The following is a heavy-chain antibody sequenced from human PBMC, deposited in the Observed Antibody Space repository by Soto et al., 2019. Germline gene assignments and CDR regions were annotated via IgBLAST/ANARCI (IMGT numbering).Heavy chain of an antibody. V-gene: IGHV4-30-4*01. Sequence: QVQLRESGPGLVKPSQTLSLTCTASGDSISSGDYYWSWIRQPPGKGLEWIGCIYYSGNTYYNPSLKRRFCISVDPTKNQFSLQLSSVTVADTAVYYCARVFKRYSCPLGPLEFWGLGTLVTVSS. D-gene: IGHD2-15*01. CDR3: ARVFKRYSCPLGPLEF. CDR2: IYYSGNT. CDR1: GDSISSGDYY. J-gene: IGHJ4*02.